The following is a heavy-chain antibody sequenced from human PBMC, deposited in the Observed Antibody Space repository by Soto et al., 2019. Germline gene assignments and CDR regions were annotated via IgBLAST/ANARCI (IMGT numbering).Heavy chain of an antibody. V-gene: IGHV3-30-3*01. D-gene: IGHD3-10*01. CDR1: GFTFSSYA. CDR2: ISYDGSNK. CDR3: AREWGADQGFGELGHFDR. J-gene: IGHJ2*01. Sequence: PGGSLRLSCAASGFTFSSYAMHWVRQAPGKGLEWVAVISYDGSNKYYADSVKGRFTISRDNSKNTLYLQMNSLRAEDTAVYYCAREWGADQGFGELGHFDRWGRGTLVTVSS.